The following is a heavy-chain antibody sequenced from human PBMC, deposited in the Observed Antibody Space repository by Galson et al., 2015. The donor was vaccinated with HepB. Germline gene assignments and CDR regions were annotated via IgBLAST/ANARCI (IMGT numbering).Heavy chain of an antibody. CDR2: ISAYNGNT. V-gene: IGHV1-18*04. CDR1: GYTFTSYG. D-gene: IGHD1-7*01. Sequence: SVKVSCKASGYTFTSYGISWVRQAPGQGLEWMGWISAYNGNTNYAQKLQGRVTMTTDTSTSTAYMELRSLRSDDTAVYYCARDPVPNHPYQGLPLGNFYYYYYGMDVWGQGTTVTISS. CDR3: ARDPVPNHPYQGLPLGNFYYYYYGMDV. J-gene: IGHJ6*02.